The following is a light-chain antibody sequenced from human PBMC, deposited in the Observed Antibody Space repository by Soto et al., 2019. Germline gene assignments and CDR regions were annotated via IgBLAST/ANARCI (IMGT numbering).Light chain of an antibody. CDR1: QSLLHSNGYNY. CDR3: QQSGSSPLT. J-gene: IGKJ4*01. Sequence: DIVMTQSPLSLPVTPGEPASISCRSSQSLLHSNGYNYLDWYLQKPGQSPQLLIYLGSNRASGVPDRFSGSGSGTDFTLKISRVEAEDVGVYYCQQSGSSPLTFGGGTKVDIK. CDR2: LGS. V-gene: IGKV2-28*01.